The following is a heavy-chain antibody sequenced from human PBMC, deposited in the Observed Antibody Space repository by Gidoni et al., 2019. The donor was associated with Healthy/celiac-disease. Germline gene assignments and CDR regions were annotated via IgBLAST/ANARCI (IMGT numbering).Heavy chain of an antibody. CDR1: GFTFSSYG. Sequence: QVQLVESGGGVVQPGRSLRLSCAASGFTFSSYGMHWVRQAPGKGLEWVAVIWYDGSNKYYADSVKGRFTISRDNSKNTLYLQMNSLRAEDTAVYYCARERMVYRGWFDPWGQGTLVTVSS. CDR3: ARERMVYRGWFDP. CDR2: IWYDGSNK. V-gene: IGHV3-33*01. D-gene: IGHD2-8*01. J-gene: IGHJ5*02.